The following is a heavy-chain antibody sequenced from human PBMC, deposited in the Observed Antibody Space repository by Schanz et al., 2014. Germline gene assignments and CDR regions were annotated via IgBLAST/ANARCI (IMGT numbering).Heavy chain of an antibody. D-gene: IGHD3-10*01. J-gene: IGHJ5*01. Sequence: VQLVESGGGVVQPGRPLRLSCAASGFTISTHAMHWVRQAPGKGLEWVALVSSDGNNDYYTDSVKGRFTISRDKSKNTVHLQMNSLRAEDMAVYYCAKQHIVRGVIYLNWFDSWGQGTLVTVSS. CDR1: GFTISTHA. V-gene: IGHV3-30*18. CDR2: VSSDGNND. CDR3: AKQHIVRGVIYLNWFDS.